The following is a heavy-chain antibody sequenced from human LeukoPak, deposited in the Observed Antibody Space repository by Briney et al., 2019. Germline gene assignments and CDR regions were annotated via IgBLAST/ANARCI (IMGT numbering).Heavy chain of an antibody. CDR2: IIPIFGTA. D-gene: IGHD3-16*01. CDR3: ARGGGYMGGDWFDP. CDR1: GGTFSSYA. Sequence: ASVKVSCKASGGTFSSYAISWVRQAPGQGLEWMGGIIPIFGTANYAQKFQGRVTMTTDTSTSTAYMELRSLRSDDTAVYYCARGGGYMGGDWFDPWGQGTLVTVSS. V-gene: IGHV1-69*05. J-gene: IGHJ5*02.